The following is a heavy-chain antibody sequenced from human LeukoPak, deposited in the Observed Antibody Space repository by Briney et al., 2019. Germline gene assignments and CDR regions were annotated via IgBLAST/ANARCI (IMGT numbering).Heavy chain of an antibody. CDR1: GFTFSSYA. D-gene: IGHD6-6*01. CDR2: ISGSGGST. Sequence: GGSLRLPCAASGFTFSSYAMSWVREAPGKGLEGVSAISGSGGSTYYADSVKGRFTISRENSKNTLYLQMNSLRAEDTPVYTCARGDKDSSSATDYLGQGTLVTVSS. V-gene: IGHV3-23*01. J-gene: IGHJ4*02. CDR3: ARGDKDSSSATDY.